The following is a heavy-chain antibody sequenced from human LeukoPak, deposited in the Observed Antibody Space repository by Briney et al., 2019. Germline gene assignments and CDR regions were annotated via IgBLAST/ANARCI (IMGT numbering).Heavy chain of an antibody. CDR3: ARDSGYSSGWYGWYFDL. D-gene: IGHD6-19*01. V-gene: IGHV3-21*01. CDR1: GFTFSSYS. J-gene: IGHJ2*01. CDR2: ISSSSSYI. Sequence: PGGSLRLSCAASGFTFSSYSMNWVRQAPGKGLEWVSSISSSSSYIYYADSVKGRFTISRDNAKNSLYLQMNSLRAEDTAVYYCARDSGYSSGWYGWYFDLWGRGTLVTVSS.